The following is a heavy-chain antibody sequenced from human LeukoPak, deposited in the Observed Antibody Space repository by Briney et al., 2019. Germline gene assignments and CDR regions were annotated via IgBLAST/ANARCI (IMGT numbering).Heavy chain of an antibody. CDR1: GFTFSSYA. V-gene: IGHV3-15*01. CDR2: IKSKTDGGTT. CDR3: AKGAGSSGYYVPVDY. J-gene: IGHJ4*02. D-gene: IGHD3-22*01. Sequence: GGSLRLSCAASGFTFSSYAMSWVRQAPGKGLEWVGRIKSKTDGGTTDYAAPVKGRFTISRDDSKNTLYLQMNSLRAEDKAVYYCAKGAGSSGYYVPVDYWGQGTLVTVSS.